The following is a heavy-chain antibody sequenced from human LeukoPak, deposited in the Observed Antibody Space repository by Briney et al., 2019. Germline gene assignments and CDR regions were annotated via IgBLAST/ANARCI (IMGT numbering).Heavy chain of an antibody. V-gene: IGHV4-39*07. CDR3: ARDPNYYDSSGYYSDAFDI. J-gene: IGHJ3*02. CDR2: IYYSGGT. D-gene: IGHD3-22*01. CDR1: GGSISSSSYY. Sequence: PSETLSLTCTVSGGSISSSSYYWGWIRQPPGKGLEWIGSIYYSGGTYYNPSLKSRVTISVDTSKNQFSLKLSSVTAADTAVYYCARDPNYYDSSGYYSDAFDIWGQGTMVTVSS.